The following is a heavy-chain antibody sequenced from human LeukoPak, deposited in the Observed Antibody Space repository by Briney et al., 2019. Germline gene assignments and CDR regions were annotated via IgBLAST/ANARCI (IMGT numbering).Heavy chain of an antibody. J-gene: IGHJ3*02. Sequence: GGSLRLSCAASGFTFSSYAISWVRQAPGQGLEWMGRIIPILGIANYAQKFQGRVTITADKSTSTAYMELSSLRSEDTAVYYCARSAIYYDSSGYYPGAFDIWGQGTMVTVSS. CDR2: IIPILGIA. D-gene: IGHD3-22*01. CDR1: GFTFSSYA. CDR3: ARSAIYYDSSGYYPGAFDI. V-gene: IGHV1-69*04.